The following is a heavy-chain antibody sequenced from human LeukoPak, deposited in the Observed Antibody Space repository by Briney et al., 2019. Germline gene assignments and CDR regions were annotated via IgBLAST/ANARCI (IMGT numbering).Heavy chain of an antibody. Sequence: ASVKVSCKASGYTFTSYYMHWVRQAPGQGLEWMGIINPSGGSTSYAQKFQGRVTMTRDMSTSTDYMELSSLRSEDTAVYYCARDNSVEDTAWWFDPWGQGTLVTVCS. J-gene: IGHJ5*02. CDR2: INPSGGST. CDR1: GYTFTSYY. D-gene: IGHD4-23*01. CDR3: ARDNSVEDTAWWFDP. V-gene: IGHV1-46*01.